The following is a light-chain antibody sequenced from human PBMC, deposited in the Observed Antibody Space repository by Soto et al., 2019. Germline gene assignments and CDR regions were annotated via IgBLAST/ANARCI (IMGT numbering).Light chain of an antibody. J-gene: IGKJ5*01. CDR2: AAS. CDR1: QGISSY. V-gene: IGKV1-9*01. Sequence: IQLTQSPSSLSASVGDRVTITCRASQGISSYLAWYQQKPGKAPKLLINAASTLQSGVPSRFSGSGSGTDFTLTISSLQPEDFATYYCQQLNSYPLFGQGTRLEIK. CDR3: QQLNSYPL.